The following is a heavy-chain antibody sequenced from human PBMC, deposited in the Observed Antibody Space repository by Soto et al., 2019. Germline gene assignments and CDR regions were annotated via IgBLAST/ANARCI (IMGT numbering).Heavy chain of an antibody. Sequence: QVQLVESGGGAVLAGMSLRLSCAGSGFTFSDYAMYWVRQAPGKGLEWVAVTSEDGSKRYYGDSVKGRFTITRDNSKNALYLQMNSLRREDTAVYYCAKGSPDRSWLDWGQGTRVA. CDR3: AKGSPDRSWLD. CDR1: GFTFSDYA. V-gene: IGHV3-30*18. CDR2: TSEDGSKR. D-gene: IGHD6-13*01. J-gene: IGHJ4*02.